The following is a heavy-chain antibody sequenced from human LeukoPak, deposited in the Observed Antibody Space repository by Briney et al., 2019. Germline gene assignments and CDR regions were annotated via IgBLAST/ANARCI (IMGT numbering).Heavy chain of an antibody. Sequence: PGGSLRLFCAASGFTFSDSWMSCVRQAPGKGLEWLANMNQDGSAKGYVDSVKGRFTISRDNARNSLYLQMSSLRPEDTAVYYCATYTHWVAGDVWGQGTTVTVSS. CDR1: GFTFSDSW. CDR3: ATYTHWVAGDV. D-gene: IGHD3-16*01. J-gene: IGHJ6*02. V-gene: IGHV3-7*01. CDR2: MNQDGSAK.